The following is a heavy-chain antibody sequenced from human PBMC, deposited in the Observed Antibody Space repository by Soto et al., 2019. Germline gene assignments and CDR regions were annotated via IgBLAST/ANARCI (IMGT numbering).Heavy chain of an antibody. CDR1: GGTFKSDA. V-gene: IGHV1-69*01. CDR3: ARERGGYNRGDFEF. D-gene: IGHD1-26*01. CDR2: IIPDFGTG. Sequence: QVLLMQSGAEVGKPGSSVNVSCKVSGGTFKSDAISWVRQAPGQGLEWMGGIIPDFGTGNSAQKFRGRVSIIADASTTTVYMGLSGLTYADTAVYYCARERGGYNRGDFEFWGQGTQVTVSS. J-gene: IGHJ4*02.